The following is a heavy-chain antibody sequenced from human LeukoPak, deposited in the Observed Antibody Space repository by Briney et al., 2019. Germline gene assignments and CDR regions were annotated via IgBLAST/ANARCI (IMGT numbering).Heavy chain of an antibody. CDR1: GGSISSSSYY. CDR2: IYYSGST. V-gene: IGHV4-39*07. Sequence: SETLSLTCTVSGGSISSSSYYWGWIRQPPGKGLEWIGSIYYSGSTYYNPSLKSRVTISVDTSKNQFSLKLSSVTAADTAVYYCARVDYVWGSYRLDAFDIWGQGTMVTVSS. CDR3: ARVDYVWGSYRLDAFDI. D-gene: IGHD3-16*02. J-gene: IGHJ3*02.